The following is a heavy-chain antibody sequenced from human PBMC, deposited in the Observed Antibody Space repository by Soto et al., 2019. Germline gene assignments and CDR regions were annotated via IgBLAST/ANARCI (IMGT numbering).Heavy chain of an antibody. V-gene: IGHV3-30*18. D-gene: IGHD5-18*01. Sequence: PGGSLRLSCAASGFTFSSYGMHWVRQAPGKGLEWVAVISYDGSNKYYADSVKGRFTISRDNSKNTLCLQMNSLRAEDTAVYYCAKEDRILPLPDAFDIWGQGTMVTVSS. CDR1: GFTFSSYG. J-gene: IGHJ3*02. CDR3: AKEDRILPLPDAFDI. CDR2: ISYDGSNK.